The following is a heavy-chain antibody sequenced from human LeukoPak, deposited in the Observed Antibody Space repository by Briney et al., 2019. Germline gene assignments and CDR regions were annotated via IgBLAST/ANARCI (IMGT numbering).Heavy chain of an antibody. CDR2: IYYSGST. J-gene: IGHJ3*02. V-gene: IGHV4-59*01. CDR3: ARWARWLQLTDDAFGI. Sequence: KPSETLSLICTVSGGSISTYYWSWIRQPPGKGLEWIGYIYYSGSTNYNPSLKSRVTISVDTSKNQFSLKLNSVTAADTAVYYCARWARWLQLTDDAFGIWGQGTVVTASS. D-gene: IGHD5-24*01. CDR1: GGSISTYY.